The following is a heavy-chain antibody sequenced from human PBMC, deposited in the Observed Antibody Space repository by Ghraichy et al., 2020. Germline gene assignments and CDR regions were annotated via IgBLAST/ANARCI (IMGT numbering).Heavy chain of an antibody. Sequence: GGSLRLSCAASGFTFSSYWMNWVRQAPGKGLEWVANISPDGSERFYVDSVKGRFTISRDNAKNSLYLQMNSLRAEDTAVYYCARWLRDCSSTSCYGGSFDIWGQGTMVTVSA. D-gene: IGHD2-2*01. CDR2: ISPDGSER. CDR3: ARWLRDCSSTSCYGGSFDI. CDR1: GFTFSSYW. J-gene: IGHJ3*02. V-gene: IGHV3-7*01.